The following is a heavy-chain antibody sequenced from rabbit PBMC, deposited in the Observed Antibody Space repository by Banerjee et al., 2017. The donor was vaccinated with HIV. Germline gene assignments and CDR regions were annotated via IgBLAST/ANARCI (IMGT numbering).Heavy chain of an antibody. J-gene: IGHJ6*01. V-gene: IGHV1S40*01. D-gene: IGHD4-1*01. Sequence: QSLEESGGDLVKPGASLTLTCTASGFSFSSSYYMCWVRQAPGKGLEWIACINIVSVSTWYASWVNGRFTISRDNAQNTLYLQLNSLTAADTATYFCVRDSSGWGADLWGPGTLVTVS. CDR3: VRDSSGWGADL. CDR2: INIVSVST. CDR1: GFSFSSSYY.